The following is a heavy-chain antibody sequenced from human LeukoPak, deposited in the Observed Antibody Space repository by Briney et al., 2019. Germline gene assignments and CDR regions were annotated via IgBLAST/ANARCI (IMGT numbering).Heavy chain of an antibody. D-gene: IGHD5-18*01. V-gene: IGHV3-15*01. CDR1: GFIFSNAW. CDR2: IKSKSDGGTT. CDR3: TTDLYTANGAYYYYYGMDV. Sequence: PGGSLRLSCAASGFIFSNAWMSWVRQAPGKGLEWVGRIKSKSDGGTTDYAAPVKGRFTISRDDSKNTLYLQMNSLKTEDTAVYYCTTDLYTANGAYYYYYGMDVWGQGTTVTVSS. J-gene: IGHJ6*02.